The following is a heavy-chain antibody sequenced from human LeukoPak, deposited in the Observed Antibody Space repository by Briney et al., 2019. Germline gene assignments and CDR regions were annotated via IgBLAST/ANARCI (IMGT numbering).Heavy chain of an antibody. CDR1: GFTFSDYY. J-gene: IGHJ6*03. CDR3: ARDYGDYPNYAYYYYMDV. D-gene: IGHD4-17*01. V-gene: IGHV3-11*01. Sequence: GGSLRLSCAASGFTFSDYYMSWIRQAPGKGLEWFSYISSSGSTIYYADSVKGRFTISRDNAKNSLYLQMNSLRAEDTAVYYCARDYGDYPNYAYYYYMDVWGKGTTVTVSS. CDR2: ISSSGSTI.